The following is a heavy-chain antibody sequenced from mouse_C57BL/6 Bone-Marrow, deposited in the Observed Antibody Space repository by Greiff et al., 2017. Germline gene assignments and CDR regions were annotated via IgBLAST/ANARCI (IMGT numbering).Heavy chain of an antibody. J-gene: IGHJ4*01. CDR3: TTSNYYGSSSYYAMDY. Sequence: VQLQQSGAELVRPGASVKLSCTASGFNIKDYYMHWVKQRPEQGLEWIGRIDPEDGDTEYAPKFQGKATMTADTSSTTAYLQLSSLTSEDTAVYYCTTSNYYGSSSYYAMDYWGQGTSVTVSS. V-gene: IGHV14-1*01. CDR1: GFNIKDYY. D-gene: IGHD1-1*01. CDR2: IDPEDGDT.